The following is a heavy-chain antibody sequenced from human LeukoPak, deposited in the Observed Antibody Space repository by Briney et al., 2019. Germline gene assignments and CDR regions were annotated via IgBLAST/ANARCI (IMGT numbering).Heavy chain of an antibody. CDR3: ARDPDTALDY. J-gene: IGHJ4*02. D-gene: IGHD5-18*01. Sequence: GGSLRLSCAASGFTFSSYAMHWVRQAPGKGLEWVAVISYDGSNKYYADSVKGRFTISRDNSKNTLYLQMNSLRAEDTAVYYSARDPDTALDYWGQGTLVTVSS. CDR2: ISYDGSNK. CDR1: GFTFSSYA. V-gene: IGHV3-30*04.